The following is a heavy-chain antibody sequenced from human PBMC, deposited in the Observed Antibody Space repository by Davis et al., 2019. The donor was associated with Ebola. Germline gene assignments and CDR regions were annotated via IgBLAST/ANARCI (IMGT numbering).Heavy chain of an antibody. Sequence: SVKVSCKGSGGTFSTYAINWVRQAPGQGLARMGGIIPMFGTGNYAQKFQGRVTISADESTSTAYMELSSLKYEDTAVYYCARALAGSYEGFEFWGQGTLVTVSS. D-gene: IGHD3-16*01. CDR3: ARALAGSYEGFEF. J-gene: IGHJ4*02. CDR2: IIPMFGTG. V-gene: IGHV1-69*13. CDR1: GGTFSTYA.